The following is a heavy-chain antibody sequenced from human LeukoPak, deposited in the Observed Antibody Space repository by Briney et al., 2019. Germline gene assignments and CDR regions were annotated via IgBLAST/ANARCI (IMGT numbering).Heavy chain of an antibody. CDR3: ATQGWYGHYFDY. D-gene: IGHD6-19*01. J-gene: IGHJ4*02. CDR2: IYYSGST. CDR1: GGSISTSAYY. Sequence: TSETLSLTCIVSGGSISTSAYYWGWIRQPPGEGLQWIGSIYYSGSTYYNPSLKSRVTISIDTSKNHFSLKLSSVTAADTAVYYCATQGWYGHYFDYWGQGTLVTVSS. V-gene: IGHV4-39*02.